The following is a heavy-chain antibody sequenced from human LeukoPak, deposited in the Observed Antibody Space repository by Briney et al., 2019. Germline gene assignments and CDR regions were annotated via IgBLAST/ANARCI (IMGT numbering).Heavy chain of an antibody. CDR1: SGSISSGSYY. J-gene: IGHJ4*02. D-gene: IGHD3-3*01. CDR2: IYTSGST. Sequence: PSETLSLTCTVSSGSISSGSYYWSWIRQPAGKGLEWIGRIYTSGSTNYNPSLKSRVTISVDTSKNQFSLKLSSVTAADTAVYYCARTSGYDFWSGYYIGYWGQGTLVTVSS. CDR3: ARTSGYDFWSGYYIGY. V-gene: IGHV4-61*02.